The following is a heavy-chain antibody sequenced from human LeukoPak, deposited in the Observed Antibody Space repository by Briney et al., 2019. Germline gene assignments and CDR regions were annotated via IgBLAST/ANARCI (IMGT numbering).Heavy chain of an antibody. V-gene: IGHV4-59*01. D-gene: IGHD1-1*01. CDR3: ARNEDG. Sequence: SETLSLTCTVSGASISSYYWSWIRQPPGKGLEWVGYIYYTGSTNYNPSLKSRVTMSVDTSKNQFSLKLSSVTAADTAVYYCARNEDGWGQGTLVTVSS. CDR1: GASISSYY. J-gene: IGHJ4*02. CDR2: IYYTGST.